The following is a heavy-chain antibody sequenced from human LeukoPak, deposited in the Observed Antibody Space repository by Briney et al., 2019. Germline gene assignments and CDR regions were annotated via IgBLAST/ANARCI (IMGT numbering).Heavy chain of an antibody. CDR2: IYYSGST. V-gene: IGHV4-59*01. CDR3: ARGVNSGYFDY. Sequence: SETLSLTCSVSGGSISSYYWTWLRQPPGKGLEWIGYIYYSGSTNYNPSLKSRVTISVDTSKNQFSLKLTSVTAADTAVYYCARGVNSGYFDYCGQGTLVTVSS. CDR1: GGSISSYY. J-gene: IGHJ4*02. D-gene: IGHD1-26*01.